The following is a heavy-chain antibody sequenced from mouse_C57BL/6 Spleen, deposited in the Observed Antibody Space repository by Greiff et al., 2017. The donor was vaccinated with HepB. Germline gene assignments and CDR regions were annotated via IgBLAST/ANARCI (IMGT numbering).Heavy chain of an antibody. Sequence: QVQLQQPGAELVMPGASVKLSCKASGYTFTSYWMHWVKQRSGQGLEWIGEVDPSDSYTNYNQKFKGKSTLTVDKSSITAYMQLSSLTSEDSAVYYCARDGSSYVDDFDYWGQGTTLTVSS. CDR2: VDPSDSYT. CDR1: GYTFTSYW. D-gene: IGHD1-1*01. J-gene: IGHJ2*01. V-gene: IGHV1-69*01. CDR3: ARDGSSYVDDFDY.